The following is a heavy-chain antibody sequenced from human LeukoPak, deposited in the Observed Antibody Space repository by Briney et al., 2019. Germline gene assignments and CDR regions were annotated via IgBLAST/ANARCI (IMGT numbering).Heavy chain of an antibody. CDR2: IKQDGSEK. J-gene: IGHJ4*02. CDR3: AREYYDFWRGYPLDY. CDR1: GFTFSSYW. D-gene: IGHD3-3*01. Sequence: GGSLRLSCAASGFTFSSYWMSWVRQAPGKGLEWVANIKQDGSEKYYVDSVKGRFTISRDNAKNSLYLQMNSLRAEDTAVYYCAREYYDFWRGYPLDYWGQGTLVTVSS. V-gene: IGHV3-7*01.